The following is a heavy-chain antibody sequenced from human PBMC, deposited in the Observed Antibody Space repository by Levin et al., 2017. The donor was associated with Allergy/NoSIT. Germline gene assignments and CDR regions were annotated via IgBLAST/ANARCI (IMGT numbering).Heavy chain of an antibody. V-gene: IGHV4-59*01. J-gene: IGHJ4*02. Sequence: GSLRLSCTVSGGPMTYYFWSWIRQSPGKGLEWIGYIYYGGTTTYNPSLKSRVTISADTSKNQFSLRLGSVTAADAAVYYCARSDYCSSTSCYGTGFDNWGQGTLVTVSS. CDR3: ARSDYCSSTSCYGTGFDN. CDR2: IYYGGTT. CDR1: GGPMTYYF. D-gene: IGHD2-2*01.